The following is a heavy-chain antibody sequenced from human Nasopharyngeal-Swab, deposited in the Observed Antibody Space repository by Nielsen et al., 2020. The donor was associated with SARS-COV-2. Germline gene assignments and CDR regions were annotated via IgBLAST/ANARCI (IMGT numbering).Heavy chain of an antibody. J-gene: IGHJ4*02. CDR1: GGSISSSSYY. V-gene: IGHV4-39*01. Sequence: SETLSLTCTVSGGSISSSSYYWGWIRQPPGKGLEWIGSIYYSGSTYYNPSLKSRVTISVDTSKNQFSLKLRSVTAADTAVYYCARHDHTIVRAIDYWGQGTLVTVSS. CDR2: IYYSGST. CDR3: ARHDHTIVRAIDY. D-gene: IGHD3-3*01.